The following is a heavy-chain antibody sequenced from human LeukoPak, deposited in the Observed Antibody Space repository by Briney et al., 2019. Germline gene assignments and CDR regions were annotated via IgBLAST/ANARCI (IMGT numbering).Heavy chain of an antibody. CDR1: GYSISSGYY. Sequence: SETLSLTCTVSGYSISSGYYWGWIRQPPGKGLEWIGTIYHSGSTYYNPSLKSRITISVDTSKNQFSLKLSSVTAADTAVYYCARARRSWGNFDIWGQGSMVTVSS. CDR2: IYHSGST. D-gene: IGHD7-27*01. CDR3: ARARRSWGNFDI. V-gene: IGHV4-38-2*02. J-gene: IGHJ3*02.